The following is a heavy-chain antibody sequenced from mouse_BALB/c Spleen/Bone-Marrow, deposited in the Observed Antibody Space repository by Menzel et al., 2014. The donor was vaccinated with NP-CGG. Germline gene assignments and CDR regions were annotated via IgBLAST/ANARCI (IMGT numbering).Heavy chain of an antibody. CDR1: GFSLTDCG. Sequence: VKLVESGPGLVAPSQSLSITCTVSGFSLTDCGVSWIRPPPGKGLEWLGVIWGGGSTYYNSALKSRLSISKDNSKSXVFLKMNSLQTDDTAMYYCARIYFDFDGFAYWGQGTLVTVSA. CDR3: ARIYFDFDGFAY. CDR2: IWGGGST. J-gene: IGHJ3*01. D-gene: IGHD2-4*01. V-gene: IGHV2-6-5*01.